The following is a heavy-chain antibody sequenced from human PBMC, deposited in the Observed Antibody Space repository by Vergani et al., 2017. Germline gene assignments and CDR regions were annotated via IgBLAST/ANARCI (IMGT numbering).Heavy chain of an antibody. CDR1: GFTFSSYG. Sequence: QVQLVESGGGVVQPGRSLRLSCAPSGFTFSSYGMHWVRQAPGKGLEWVAFIRYDGSNKYYADSVKGRFTISRDNSKNTLYLQMNSLRAEDTAVYYCARVPSSGGSCYSQNWFDPWGQGTLVTVSS. CDR3: ARVPSSGGSCYSQNWFDP. D-gene: IGHD2-15*01. J-gene: IGHJ5*02. CDR2: IRYDGSNK. V-gene: IGHV3-30*02.